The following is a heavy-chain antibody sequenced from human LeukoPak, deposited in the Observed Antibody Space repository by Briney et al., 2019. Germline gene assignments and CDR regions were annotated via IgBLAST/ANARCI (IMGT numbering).Heavy chain of an antibody. CDR2: ISVSGGST. V-gene: IGHV3-23*01. Sequence: PGGSLRLSCAASGFTFSSYAISWVRQAPGNGLEWVSAISVSGGSTYYADSVKGRFTISRDNSKNTMYLQMNSLRAEDTAVYYCAKKWSYYGSGSYYDPLGYWGQGTLVTVSS. CDR3: AKKWSYYGSGSYYDPLGY. J-gene: IGHJ4*02. D-gene: IGHD3-10*01. CDR1: GFTFSSYA.